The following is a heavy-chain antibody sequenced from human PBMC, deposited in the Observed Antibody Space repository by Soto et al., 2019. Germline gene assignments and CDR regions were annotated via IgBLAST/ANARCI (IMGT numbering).Heavy chain of an antibody. V-gene: IGHV4-31*03. Sequence: QVQLQESGPGLVKPSETLSLTCSVSGGSVGGGGHYWSWIRQHPGKGLEWIAYIYYTGSTYFNPSLKSRVSMSIDASKNQFSLNLSSVTGADSAVYYCARAGYSLRDGIVLIPAAHSLWGQGTLVTVSS. CDR1: GGSVGGGGHY. CDR2: IYYTGST. D-gene: IGHD2-2*01. CDR3: ARAGYSLRDGIVLIPAAHSL. J-gene: IGHJ4*02.